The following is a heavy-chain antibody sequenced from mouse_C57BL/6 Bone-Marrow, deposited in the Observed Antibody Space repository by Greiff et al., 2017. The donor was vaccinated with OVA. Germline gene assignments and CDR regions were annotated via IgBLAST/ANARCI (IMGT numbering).Heavy chain of an antibody. J-gene: IGHJ4*01. CDR3: TTNPGTDY. CDR1: GFNIKDDY. Sequence: VQLQQSGAELVRPGASVKLSCTASGFNIKDDYMHWVKQRPEQGLEWIGWIDPENGATEYASKFQGKATITADTSSNTAYLQLSSLTSEDTAVYYCTTNPGTDYWGQGTSVTVSS. CDR2: IDPENGAT. D-gene: IGHD3-3*01. V-gene: IGHV14-4*01.